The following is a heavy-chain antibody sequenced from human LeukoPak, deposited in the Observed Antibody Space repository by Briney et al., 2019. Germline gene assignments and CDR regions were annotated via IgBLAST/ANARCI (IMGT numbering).Heavy chain of an antibody. CDR1: RFTFSSYW. Sequence: PGGSLRLSCAASRFTFSSYWMHWVRQAPGKGLVWVSRINSDGSSTSYADSVKGRFTISRDNAKNTLYLQMNSLRAEDTAVYYCARDRGVRGVDYWGQGTLVTVSS. D-gene: IGHD3-10*01. CDR2: INSDGSST. V-gene: IGHV3-74*01. J-gene: IGHJ4*02. CDR3: ARDRGVRGVDY.